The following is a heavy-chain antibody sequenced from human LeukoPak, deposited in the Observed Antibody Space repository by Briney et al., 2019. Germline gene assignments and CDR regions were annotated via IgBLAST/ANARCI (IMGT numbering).Heavy chain of an antibody. CDR3: ARRAESSYDRFDL. J-gene: IGHJ5*02. Sequence: SETLSLTCTVSGGSFSTYYWSWIRQPPGKGLEWFGYIYYSGSTNYKSPLKSRVTMSGDTSKNQFSLELRSVTAADTAVYYCARRAESSYDRFDLWGQGTLVTVSS. CDR1: GGSFSTYY. CDR2: IYYSGST. D-gene: IGHD5-12*01. V-gene: IGHV4-59*08.